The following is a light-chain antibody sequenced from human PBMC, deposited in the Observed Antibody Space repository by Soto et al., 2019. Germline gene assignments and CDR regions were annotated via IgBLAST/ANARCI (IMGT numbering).Light chain of an antibody. J-gene: IGLJ2*01. CDR2: EVS. Sequence: QSALTQPASVSGSPGQSITISCTGTSSDVGGYNYVSWYQQHPDKAPKVIIYEVSNRPSGVSNRFSGSKSGNTASLTISGLQAEDEADYYCSSFTSSTTLVFGGGTKLTVL. V-gene: IGLV2-14*01. CDR1: SSDVGGYNY. CDR3: SSFTSSTTLV.